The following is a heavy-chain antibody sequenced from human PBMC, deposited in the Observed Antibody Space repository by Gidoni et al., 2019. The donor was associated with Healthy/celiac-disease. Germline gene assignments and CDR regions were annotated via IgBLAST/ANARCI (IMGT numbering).Heavy chain of an antibody. CDR1: GFTFDDYA. CDR3: AKDTGDYYGSGSSMYYFDY. V-gene: IGHV3-9*01. D-gene: IGHD3-10*01. CDR2: ISWNSGSI. Sequence: EVQLVESGGGLVQPGRSLRLSCAASGFTFDDYAMHWVRQAPGKGLEWVSGISWNSGSIGYADSVKGRFTISRDNAKNSLYLQMNSLRAEDTALYYCAKDTGDYYGSGSSMYYFDYWGQGTLVTVSS. J-gene: IGHJ4*02.